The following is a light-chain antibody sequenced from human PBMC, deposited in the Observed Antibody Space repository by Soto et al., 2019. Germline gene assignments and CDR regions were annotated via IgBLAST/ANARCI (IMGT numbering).Light chain of an antibody. CDR1: QSISSW. CDR2: DAS. J-gene: IGKJ4*01. Sequence: EIQLTKSPSTLFAFLGNRVTFTCRASQSISSWLAWYQQKPGKAPKLLIFDASSLESGVPSRFSGSGSGTEFTLTLSSLQPDDFATYYCQQYHSFPLTFGGGTKVDIK. V-gene: IGKV1-5*01. CDR3: QQYHSFPLT.